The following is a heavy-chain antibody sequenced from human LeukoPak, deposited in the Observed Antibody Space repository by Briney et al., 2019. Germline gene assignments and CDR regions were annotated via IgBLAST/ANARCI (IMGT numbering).Heavy chain of an antibody. V-gene: IGHV4-39*01. CDR2: IYYSGST. J-gene: IGHJ6*03. Sequence: PSETLSFTCTVSGGSISSNSYYWGWIRQPPGKGLEWIGSIYYSGSTYYNPALKSRVTISVDTSENQFSLKLSSMTAADTAVYYCARHRYYYRSGSYYGAPYYMDVWGKGTTVTISS. D-gene: IGHD3-10*01. CDR3: ARHRYYYRSGSYYGAPYYMDV. CDR1: GGSISSNSYY.